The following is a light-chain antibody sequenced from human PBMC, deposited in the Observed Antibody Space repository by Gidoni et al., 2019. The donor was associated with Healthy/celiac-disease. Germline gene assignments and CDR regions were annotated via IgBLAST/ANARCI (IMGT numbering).Light chain of an antibody. CDR1: SSDVGVYNY. J-gene: IGLJ2*01. CDR2: DVS. V-gene: IGLV2-14*01. CDR3: SSYTSSSCVV. Sequence: QSALTHPASVSGSPGQSITISCTGTSSDVGVYNYVSWYQQHPGKAPKLMIYDVSNRPSGVSNRFSGSKSGNTASLTISGLQAEDEADYYCSSYTSSSCVVFGGGTKLTVL.